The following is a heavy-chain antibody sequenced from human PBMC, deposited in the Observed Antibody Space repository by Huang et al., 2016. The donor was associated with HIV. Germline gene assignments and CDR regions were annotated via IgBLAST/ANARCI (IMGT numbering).Heavy chain of an antibody. CDR3: ARQGLWLPPTDPFDY. CDR2: IYPGDSDT. V-gene: IGHV5-51*01. CDR1: GYNFDSYW. Sequence: EVHLVQSGAEVKEPGESLKISCQASGYNFDSYWIGWVRQMPGKGLEWMGVIYPGDSDTRYDPSFQGQGTISADQSINTAYLQWSSLKASDTAICFCARQGLWLPPTDPFDYWGQGTPVTVSA. D-gene: IGHD3-10*01. J-gene: IGHJ4*02.